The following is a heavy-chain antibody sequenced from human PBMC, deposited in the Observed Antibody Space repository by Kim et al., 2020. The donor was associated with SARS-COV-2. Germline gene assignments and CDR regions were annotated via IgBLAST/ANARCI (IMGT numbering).Heavy chain of an antibody. J-gene: IGHJ4*02. CDR3: ARLYGDYVSPTDFDY. V-gene: IGHV3-48*02. Sequence: DSVKGRFTISRYNAKNSLYLQMNSLRDEDTAVYYCARLYGDYVSPTDFDYWGQGTLFTVSS. D-gene: IGHD4-17*01.